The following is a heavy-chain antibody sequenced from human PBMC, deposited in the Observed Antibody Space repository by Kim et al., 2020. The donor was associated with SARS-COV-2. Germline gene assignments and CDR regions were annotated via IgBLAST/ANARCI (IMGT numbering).Heavy chain of an antibody. J-gene: IGHJ4*02. CDR1: GFTFDDYT. CDR3: AKDIMVPGAGAAFDY. V-gene: IGHV3-43*01. CDR2: ISWDGGST. Sequence: GGSLRLSCAASGFTFDDYTMHWVRQAPGKGLEWVSLISWDGGSTYYADSVKGRFTISRDNSKNSLYLQMNSLRTEDTALYYCAKDIMVPGAGAAFDYWGQGTLVTVSS. D-gene: IGHD2-8*01.